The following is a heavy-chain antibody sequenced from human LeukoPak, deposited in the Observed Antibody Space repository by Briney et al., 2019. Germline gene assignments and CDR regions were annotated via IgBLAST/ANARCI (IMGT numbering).Heavy chain of an antibody. V-gene: IGHV4-34*01. Sequence: PSETLSLTCAVYGGSFSDYYWTWIRQPPGKGLEWIGEINHSGSPNNNPSLKSRVSISFDTSKNQFSLKLTSVTAADTAVYYCGSRRTALFGVIKGPIDYWGQGTLVTVSS. CDR3: GSRRTALFGVIKGPIDY. J-gene: IGHJ4*02. D-gene: IGHD3-16*01. CDR1: GGSFSDYY. CDR2: INHSGSP.